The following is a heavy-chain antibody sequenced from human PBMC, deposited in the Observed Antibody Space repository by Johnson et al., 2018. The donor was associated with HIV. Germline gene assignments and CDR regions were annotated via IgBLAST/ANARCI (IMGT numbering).Heavy chain of an antibody. J-gene: IGHJ3*02. CDR2: ISYDGSNK. CDR3: ARDNIVLMVWCAFDI. V-gene: IGHV3-30-3*01. Sequence: QVQLVESGGGVVQPGRSLRLSCAASGFTFSSYAMHWVRQAPGKGLEWVAVISYDGSNKYYADSVKGRFTISRDNSKNTLYLQMNSLRAEDTAVYYCARDNIVLMVWCAFDIWGQGTMVTVSS. CDR1: GFTFSSYA. D-gene: IGHD2-8*01.